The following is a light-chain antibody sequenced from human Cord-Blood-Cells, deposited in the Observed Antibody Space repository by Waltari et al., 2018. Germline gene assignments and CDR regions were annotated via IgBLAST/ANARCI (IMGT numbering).Light chain of an antibody. V-gene: IGKV3-20*01. CDR2: GAS. J-gene: IGKJ3*01. CDR3: QQYGSSLYT. Sequence: EIVLTQSPGPLSLSPGDRATLSCRASQSVSSSYLAWYQQKPGQAPRLLIYGASSRATGIPDRFSGSGSGTDFTLTISRLEPEDFAVYYCQQYGSSLYTFGPGTKVDIK. CDR1: QSVSSSY.